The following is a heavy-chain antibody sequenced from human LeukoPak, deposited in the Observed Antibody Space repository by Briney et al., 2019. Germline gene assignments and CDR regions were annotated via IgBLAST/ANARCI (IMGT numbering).Heavy chain of an antibody. CDR1: GFTFMTYW. CDR3: AKAQPTLISRSFDC. V-gene: IGHV3-7*02. CDR2: INKDGSEI. D-gene: IGHD3-10*01. Sequence: GGSLRLSCEASGFTFMTYWMNWVRQAPGKGLEWVANINKDGSEIYYVDSVRGRFTISRDNAKNTLYMQMNSLTAEDTAVYYCAKAQPTLISRSFDCWGQGALVTVSS. J-gene: IGHJ4*02.